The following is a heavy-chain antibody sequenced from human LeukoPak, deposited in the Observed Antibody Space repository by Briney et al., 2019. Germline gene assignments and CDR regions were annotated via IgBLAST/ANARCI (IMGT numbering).Heavy chain of an antibody. CDR2: INLNNGAT. V-gene: IGHV1-2*02. J-gene: IGHJ4*02. CDR3: ARDGDSTAPDFGF. Sequence: GASVKVSCKASGFTFTAYYLYWVRQAPGQGLECVGFINLNNGATGYAQNFQGRVTMTRDTSISTAFMELSSLRSDDTAVYYCARDGDSTAPDFGFWGQGALVTVSS. D-gene: IGHD2-21*02. CDR1: GFTFTAYY.